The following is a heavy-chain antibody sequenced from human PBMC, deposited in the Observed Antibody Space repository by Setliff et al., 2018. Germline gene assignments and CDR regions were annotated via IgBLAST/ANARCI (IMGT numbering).Heavy chain of an antibody. CDR3: ARYGTEYGDYEIPGDV. Sequence: SETLSLTCIVSGGSINTRSYYWGWIRQPPGKGLEWIGTIYFSGSTYYNPSLKSRVSMSVDTSRNQFSLKLSSVTAADTAVYYCARYGTEYGDYEIPGDVWGKGTTVTVSS. CDR1: GGSINTRSYY. D-gene: IGHD4-17*01. J-gene: IGHJ6*04. V-gene: IGHV4-39*01. CDR2: IYFSGST.